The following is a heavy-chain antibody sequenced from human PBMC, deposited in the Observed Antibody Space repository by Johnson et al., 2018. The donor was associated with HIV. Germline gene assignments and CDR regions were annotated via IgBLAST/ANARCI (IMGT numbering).Heavy chain of an antibody. V-gene: IGHV3-7*01. CDR1: GFTFSSYW. CDR3: ARERGYSSVLWKLSEAAFDI. Sequence: VQLVESGGGLVQPGGSLRLSCAASGFTFSSYWMSWVRQAPGKGLEWVANIKQDGSEKYYADSMRGRFTISRDNTKNSLYLEMNSLRAEDTAVYYCARERGYSSVLWKLSEAAFDIWGQGTVVTVSS. J-gene: IGHJ3*02. CDR2: IKQDGSEK. D-gene: IGHD6-19*01.